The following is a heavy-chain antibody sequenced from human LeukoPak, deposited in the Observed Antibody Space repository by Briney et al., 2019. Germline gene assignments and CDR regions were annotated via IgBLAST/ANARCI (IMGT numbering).Heavy chain of an antibody. CDR3: AKDGELYSSGWYCNY. J-gene: IGHJ4*02. CDR2: IPYDGSNK. CDR1: GFTFSSYG. V-gene: IGHV3-30*02. Sequence: GGSLRLSCAASGFTFSSYGMHWVRQAPGEGLEWVAFIPYDGSNKYYADSLKGRFSISRDNSKNTLYLQMNSLRAEDTAVYCFAKDGELYSSGWYCNYWGQGTLVTVSS. D-gene: IGHD6-19*01.